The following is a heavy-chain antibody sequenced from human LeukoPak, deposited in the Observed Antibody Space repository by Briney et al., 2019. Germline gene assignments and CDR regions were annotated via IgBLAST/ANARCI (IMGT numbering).Heavy chain of an antibody. CDR3: ARDFHSSGYYHYFHY. D-gene: IGHD3-22*01. CDR2: ISGYNGNT. J-gene: IGHJ4*02. CDR1: GYTLTSYG. V-gene: IGHV1-18*01. Sequence: GSVSVSCKASGYTLTSYGISWVRQAPGQALEWMGWISGYNGNTNYAQKLQGRVTMTTDTSTSTAYMELRSLRSDDTAVYYCARDFHSSGYYHYFHYWGQGTLVTVSS.